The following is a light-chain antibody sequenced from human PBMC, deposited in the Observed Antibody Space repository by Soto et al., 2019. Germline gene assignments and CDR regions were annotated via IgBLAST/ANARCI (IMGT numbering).Light chain of an antibody. CDR3: AAWDETLNAWV. CDR1: SSNIGTHS. J-gene: IGLJ3*02. CDR2: SND. V-gene: IGLV1-44*01. Sequence: QSALTQPPSVSGTPGQRVSFFCSGSSSNIGTHSVHWYQHFQRTAPKVLIFSNDQRPSGVPDRFSGSKSGTSASLAISGLRSEDEADYDCAAWDETLNAWVFGGGTQVTVL.